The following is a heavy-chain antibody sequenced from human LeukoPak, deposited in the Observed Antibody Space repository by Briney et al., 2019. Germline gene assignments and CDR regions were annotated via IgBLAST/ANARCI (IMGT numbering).Heavy chain of an antibody. Sequence: ASVKVSCKASGYTFTGYYMHWVRQAPGQGLEWMGWINPNSGGTNYAQKLQGRVTMTTDTSTSTAYMELRSLRSDDTAVYYCARGESLPTSPFDYWGQGTLVTVSS. J-gene: IGHJ4*02. V-gene: IGHV1-2*02. CDR2: INPNSGGT. D-gene: IGHD1-26*01. CDR1: GYTFTGYY. CDR3: ARGESLPTSPFDY.